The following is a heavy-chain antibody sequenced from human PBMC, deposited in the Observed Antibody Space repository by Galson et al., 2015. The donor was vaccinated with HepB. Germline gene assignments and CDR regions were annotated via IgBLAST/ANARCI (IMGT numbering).Heavy chain of an antibody. CDR2: INTHNSDT. CDR3: ASGRDYDILTGYPFDF. Sequence: SVKVSCKASGYTFFNYAVTWMRQAPGQGLEWMGWINTHNSDTNYAQKLQGRVTMTIDTSTSTAYMELRSLRSDDTAVYYCASGRDYDILTGYPFDFWGQGTLVTVSS. V-gene: IGHV1-18*01. CDR1: GYTFFNYA. J-gene: IGHJ4*02. D-gene: IGHD3-9*01.